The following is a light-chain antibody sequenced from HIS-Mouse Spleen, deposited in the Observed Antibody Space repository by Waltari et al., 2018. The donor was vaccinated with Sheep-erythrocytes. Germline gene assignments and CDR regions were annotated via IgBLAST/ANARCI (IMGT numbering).Light chain of an antibody. Sequence: DIVMTQSPDSLAVSLGERATIKCKSSQSVLYSSNNKNYLAWYQQKPGQPPKLLIYWASTRESGVPDRFSGSGSGTDFTLTISSLQAEDVAVYYCQQYYSTLTFGGGTKLEIK. CDR3: QQYYSTLT. J-gene: IGKJ4*01. CDR2: WAS. CDR1: QSVLYSSNNKNY. V-gene: IGKV4-1*01.